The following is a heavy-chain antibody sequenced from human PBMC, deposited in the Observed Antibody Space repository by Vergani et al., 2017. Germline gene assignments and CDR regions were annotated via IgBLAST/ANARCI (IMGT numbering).Heavy chain of an antibody. V-gene: IGHV1-8*01. D-gene: IGHD6-13*01. Sequence: QVQLVQSGAEVKKPGASVKVSCKASGYTFTSYDINLVRQATGQGLEWMGWMNPNSGNTGYAQKFQGRVTMTRNTSISTAYMELSSLRSEDTAVYYCARGGLAAAGTSGWFDPWGQGTLVTVSS. CDR2: MNPNSGNT. J-gene: IGHJ5*02. CDR1: GYTFTSYD. CDR3: ARGGLAAAGTSGWFDP.